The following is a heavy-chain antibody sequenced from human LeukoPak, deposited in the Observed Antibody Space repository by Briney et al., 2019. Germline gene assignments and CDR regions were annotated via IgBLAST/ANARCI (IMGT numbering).Heavy chain of an antibody. Sequence: GGSLRLSCVASRFTFNKYYMSWVRQAPGKGLQWVANINPDGSEKYYVDSVKGRFAISRDNAKNSLYLQMNSLRAEDTAVYYCARTYAYDATGDRGHWGQGTLVTVSS. D-gene: IGHD3-16*01. V-gene: IGHV3-7*01. CDR3: ARTYAYDATGDRGH. J-gene: IGHJ4*02. CDR1: RFTFNKYY. CDR2: INPDGSEK.